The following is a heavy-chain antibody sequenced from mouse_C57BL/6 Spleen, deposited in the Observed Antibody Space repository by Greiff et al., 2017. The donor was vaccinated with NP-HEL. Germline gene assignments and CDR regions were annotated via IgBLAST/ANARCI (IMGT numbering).Heavy chain of an antibody. CDR2: INPGSGGT. V-gene: IGHV1-54*01. Sequence: QVQLQQSGAELVRPGTSVKVSCKASGYAFTNYLIEWVKQRPGQGLEWIGVINPGSGGTNYNEKFKGKATLTADKSSSTAYMQLSSLTSEDSAVYFCARGDYDAWFAYGGQGTLVTVSA. D-gene: IGHD2-4*01. CDR3: ARGDYDAWFAY. J-gene: IGHJ3*01. CDR1: GYAFTNYL.